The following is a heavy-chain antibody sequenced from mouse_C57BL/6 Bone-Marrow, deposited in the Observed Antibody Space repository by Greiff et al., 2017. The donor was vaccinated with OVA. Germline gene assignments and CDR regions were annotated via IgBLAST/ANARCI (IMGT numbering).Heavy chain of an antibody. CDR1: GFNIKDDY. V-gene: IGHV14-4*01. J-gene: IGHJ3*01. Sequence: VQLQQSGAELVRPGASVKLSCTASGFNIKDDYMHWVKQRPEQGLEWIGWIDPENGDTEYASKFQGKATITADTYSNTAYLQLSSLTSEDTAVYYCTTWTLAYWGQGTLVTVSA. CDR3: TTWTLAY. CDR2: IDPENGDT.